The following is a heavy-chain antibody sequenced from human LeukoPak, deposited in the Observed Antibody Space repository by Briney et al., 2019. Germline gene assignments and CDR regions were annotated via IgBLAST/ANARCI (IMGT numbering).Heavy chain of an antibody. D-gene: IGHD1-1*01. CDR1: GFTFSSYW. V-gene: IGHV3-7*01. CDR3: ARGNSFDY. Sequence: QTGGSLRLSCAASGFTFSSYWMSWVRQAPGKGLEWVANIHQDGGQKFYVDSVEGRFTISRDNAKDSVYLHMNSLRADDTAVHYCARGNSFDYWGQGTLVTVSS. J-gene: IGHJ4*02. CDR2: IHQDGGQK.